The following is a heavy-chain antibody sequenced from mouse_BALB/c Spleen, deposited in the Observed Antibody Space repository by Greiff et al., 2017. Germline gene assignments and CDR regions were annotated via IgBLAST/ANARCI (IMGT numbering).Heavy chain of an antibody. CDR2: IRNKANGYTT. Sequence: EVQLVESGGGLVQPGGSLRLSCATSGFTFTDYYMSWVRQPPGKALEWLGFIRNKANGYTTEYSASVKGRFTISRDNSQSILYLQMNTLRAEDSATYYCARDKRGSSYYAMDYWGQGTSVTVSS. V-gene: IGHV7-3*02. CDR1: GFTFTDYY. J-gene: IGHJ4*01. CDR3: ARDKRGSSYYAMDY. D-gene: IGHD1-1*01.